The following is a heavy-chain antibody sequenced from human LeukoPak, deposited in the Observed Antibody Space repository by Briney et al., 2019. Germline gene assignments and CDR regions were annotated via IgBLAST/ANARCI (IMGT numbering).Heavy chain of an antibody. Sequence: GGSLRLSCAASGFTFSSYAMSWVRQAPGKGLEWVSGINWNGGSTGYADSVKGRFTISRDNAKNSLYLQMNSLRAEDTALYYCARVLGYYNSRPDYYYYYMDVWGKGTTVTVSS. D-gene: IGHD3-9*01. J-gene: IGHJ6*03. CDR2: INWNGGST. V-gene: IGHV3-20*04. CDR3: ARVLGYYNSRPDYYYYYMDV. CDR1: GFTFSSYA.